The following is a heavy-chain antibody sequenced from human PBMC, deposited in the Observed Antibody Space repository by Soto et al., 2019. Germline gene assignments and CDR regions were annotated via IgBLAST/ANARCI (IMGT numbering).Heavy chain of an antibody. CDR1: GYTFTNYW. J-gene: IGHJ4*02. V-gene: IGHV5-51*01. D-gene: IGHD1-26*01. CDR3: LRHSGNIESSVGHRSFDY. Sequence: RGESLKISCEGSGYTFTNYWIGWVRQMPGTGLEWMGIIYPRDSDTRYSPSFQDQVTMSVDKSIGTAYLQWSSLKASDTAMYYCLRHSGNIESSVGHRSFDYWGQGTLVTVSS. CDR2: IYPRDSDT.